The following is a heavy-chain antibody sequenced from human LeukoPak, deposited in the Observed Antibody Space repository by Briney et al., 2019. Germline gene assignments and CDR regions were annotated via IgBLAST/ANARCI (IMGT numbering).Heavy chain of an antibody. Sequence: SETLSLTCTVSGGSISSYSWSWIRQPPGKGLEWIGYIYHSGSTYYNPSLKSRVTISVDRSKNQFSLKLSSVTAADTAVYYCARGYGSGWYYFDYWGQGTLVTVSS. CDR2: IYHSGST. D-gene: IGHD6-19*01. CDR1: GGSISSYS. CDR3: ARGYGSGWYYFDY. V-gene: IGHV4-30-2*01. J-gene: IGHJ4*02.